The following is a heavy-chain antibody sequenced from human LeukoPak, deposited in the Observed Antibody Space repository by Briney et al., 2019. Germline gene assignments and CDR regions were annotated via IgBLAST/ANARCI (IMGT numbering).Heavy chain of an antibody. CDR1: GGSISSYY. J-gene: IGHJ4*02. CDR3: ARGGWYLDY. V-gene: IGHV4-59*01. D-gene: IGHD6-19*01. Sequence: PSETLSLTCTVSGGSISSYYWSWIRQPPGKRLEWIGYIYYNGNTNYNSSLQSRVTISVDTSKNQFSLNLRSVTAADTAVYYCARGGWYLDYWGQGTLVTVSS. CDR2: IYYNGNT.